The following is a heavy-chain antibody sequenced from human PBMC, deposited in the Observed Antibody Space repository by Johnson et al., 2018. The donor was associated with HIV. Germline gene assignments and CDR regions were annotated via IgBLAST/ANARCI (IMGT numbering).Heavy chain of an antibody. CDR2: IKQDGSEK. CDR3: AREGYGSYSASDAFDI. CDR1: GFTFSTYW. V-gene: IGHV3-7*03. D-gene: IGHD1-26*01. J-gene: IGHJ3*02. Sequence: QLVESGGGLVQPGGSLRLSCAASGFTFSTYWMSWVRQAPGKGLEWVANIKQDGSEKYYVDSVKGRFTISRDNAKNSLYLQMNSLRAEDTALYYCAREGYGSYSASDAFDIWGQGTMVTVSS.